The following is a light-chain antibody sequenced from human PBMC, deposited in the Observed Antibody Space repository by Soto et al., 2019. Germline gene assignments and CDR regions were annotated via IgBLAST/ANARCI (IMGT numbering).Light chain of an antibody. CDR1: SSNIGAGYD. J-gene: IGLJ1*01. CDR3: QSYDSSLSAFYV. V-gene: IGLV1-40*01. Sequence: QSVLTQPSSVSEAPGQRVTTSCTGSSSNIGAGYDVHWYQQLPGTAPKLLIYGNSNRPSGVPDRFSGSKSGTSASLAITGLQAEDEADYYCQSYDSSLSAFYVFGTGTKVTVL. CDR2: GNS.